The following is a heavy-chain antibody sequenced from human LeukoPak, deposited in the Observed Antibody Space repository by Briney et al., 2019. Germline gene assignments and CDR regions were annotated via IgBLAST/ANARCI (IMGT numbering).Heavy chain of an antibody. CDR2: ISSSSSYI. V-gene: IGHV3-21*01. Sequence: GGSLRLSCAASGFTFSSYSMSWVRQAPGKGLEWVSSISSSSSYIYYADSVKGRFTISRDNAKNSLYLQMNSLRAEDTAVYYCARGTRVAANLHTAWGQGTLVTVSS. D-gene: IGHD2-15*01. CDR1: GFTFSSYS. J-gene: IGHJ5*02. CDR3: ARGTRVAANLHTA.